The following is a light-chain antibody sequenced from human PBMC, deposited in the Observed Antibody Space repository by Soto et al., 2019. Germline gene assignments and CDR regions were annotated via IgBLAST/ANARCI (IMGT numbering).Light chain of an antibody. CDR3: AAWDDSLNGLV. J-gene: IGLJ1*01. V-gene: IGLV1-44*01. CDR1: SSNIGSNT. CDR2: NNN. Sequence: QSVLTQPPSASGTPGQRVTISCSGSSSNIGSNTVNWYQQLPGTAPKLLIYNNNQRPSGVPDRFSGSKSGTSASLAISWLQSEDEADDYCAAWDDSLNGLVFGTGTKLTVL.